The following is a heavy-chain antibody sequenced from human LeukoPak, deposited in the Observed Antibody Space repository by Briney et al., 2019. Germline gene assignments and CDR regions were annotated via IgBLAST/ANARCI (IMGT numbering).Heavy chain of an antibody. D-gene: IGHD1-7*01. CDR3: ARFGTTSSFGFNWFDP. J-gene: IGHJ5*02. CDR1: GYSFTNYW. Sequence: GESLKISCKGSGYSFTNYWIGWVRQMPGKGLEWMGIIYPGDSDTRYSPSFQGQVTISADKSISTAYLQWSSLKASDTAIYYCARFGTTSSFGFNWFDPWGQGTLVTVSS. CDR2: IYPGDSDT. V-gene: IGHV5-51*01.